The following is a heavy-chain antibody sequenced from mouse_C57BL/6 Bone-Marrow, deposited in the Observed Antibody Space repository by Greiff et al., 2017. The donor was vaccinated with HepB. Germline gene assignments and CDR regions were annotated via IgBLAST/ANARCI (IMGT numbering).Heavy chain of an antibody. CDR1: GYSITSGYY. CDR3: ARENYYYGSRSFFAMDY. J-gene: IGHJ4*01. V-gene: IGHV3-6*01. D-gene: IGHD1-1*01. CDR2: ISYDGSN. Sequence: DVKLQESGPGLGKPSQSLSLTCSVTGYSITSGYYWNWIRQYPGNKLEWMGYISYDGSNNYNPSLKNRISITRDTSKNQFFLKLNSVTTEDTATYYFARENYYYGSRSFFAMDYWGQVTSVIVSS.